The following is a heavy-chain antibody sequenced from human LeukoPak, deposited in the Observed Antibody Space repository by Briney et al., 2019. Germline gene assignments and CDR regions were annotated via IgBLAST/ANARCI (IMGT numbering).Heavy chain of an antibody. V-gene: IGHV3-23*01. Sequence: GGSLRLSCAASGFTVSSNYMSWVRQAPGKGLEWVSAISGSGGSTYYADSVKGRFTISRDNSKNTLYLQMNSLRAEDTAVYYCAKDLFGFSCSSTSCYVSWGQGTLVTVSS. CDR1: GFTVSSNY. CDR3: AKDLFGFSCSSTSCYVS. CDR2: ISGSGGST. J-gene: IGHJ4*02. D-gene: IGHD2-2*01.